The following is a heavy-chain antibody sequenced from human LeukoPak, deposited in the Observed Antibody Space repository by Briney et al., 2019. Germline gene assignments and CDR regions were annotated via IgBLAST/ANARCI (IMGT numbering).Heavy chain of an antibody. CDR3: ARDYYDSSI. J-gene: IGHJ3*02. CDR1: GGSISSGSYY. V-gene: IGHV4-61*02. D-gene: IGHD3-22*01. Sequence: PSQTLSPTCTVSGGSISSGSYYWSWIRQPAGKGLEWIGRIYTSGSTNYNPSLKSRVTISVDTSKNQFSLKLSSVTAADTAVYYCARDYYDSSIWGQGTMVTVSS. CDR2: IYTSGST.